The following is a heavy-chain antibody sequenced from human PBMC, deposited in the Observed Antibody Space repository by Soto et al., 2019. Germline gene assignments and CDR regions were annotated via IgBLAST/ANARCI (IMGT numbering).Heavy chain of an antibody. CDR3: ARGIGYCSSINCYSSRRLRFDS. J-gene: IGHJ5*01. D-gene: IGHD2-2*01. Sequence: WTWIRQSPEKGLEWIGEVNHSGTTYYNPSLKTRVTISVHTPKNQFSLKMSSVTAADTAVYYCARGIGYCSSINCYSSRRLRFDSWSQGTQVTVSS. CDR2: VNHSGTT. V-gene: IGHV4-34*01.